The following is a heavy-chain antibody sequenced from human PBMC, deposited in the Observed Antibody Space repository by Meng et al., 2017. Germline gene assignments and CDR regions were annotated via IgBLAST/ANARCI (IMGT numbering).Heavy chain of an antibody. CDR3: ARGRGDYYDSSGYYYGRDLDY. CDR2: INTNTGNP. D-gene: IGHD3-22*01. Sequence: QVQVLEEWVKVKNPVASVKVSCKDSVYTFTSYAMNWVRQAPGQGLEWMGWINTNTGNPTYAQGFTGRFVFSLDTSVSTAYLQISSLKAEDTAVYYCARGRGDYYDSSGYYYGRDLDYWGQGTLVTVSS. CDR1: VYTFTSYA. J-gene: IGHJ4*02. V-gene: IGHV7-4-1*02.